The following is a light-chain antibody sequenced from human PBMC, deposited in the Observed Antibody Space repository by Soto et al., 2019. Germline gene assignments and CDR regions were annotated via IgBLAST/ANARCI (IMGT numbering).Light chain of an antibody. CDR1: SSDVGSYKL. J-gene: IGLJ3*02. Sequence: QSVLTQPASVSGSPGQSITISCTGTSSDVGSYKLVSWYQQHPGKAPKLMIYEGSKRPSGVSYRFSGSKSGNTASLTISGLQAEDEADYYCCAYAGNSLWVFGGGTKLTVL. V-gene: IGLV2-23*01. CDR2: EGS. CDR3: CAYAGNSLWV.